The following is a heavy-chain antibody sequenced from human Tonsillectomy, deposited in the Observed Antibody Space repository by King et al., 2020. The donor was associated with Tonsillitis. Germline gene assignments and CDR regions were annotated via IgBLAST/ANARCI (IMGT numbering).Heavy chain of an antibody. CDR3: AKAHYSSGWYYYYYGMDV. CDR1: GFTFDDYA. Sequence: QLVQSGGGLVQPGRSLRLSCAASGFTFDDYAMHWVRQVPGKGLEWVSGISWNSGSIGYADSVKGRFTISRDNAKNSLYLQMNSLRAEDTAMYYCAKAHYSSGWYYYYYGMDVWGQGSTVTVSS. CDR2: ISWNSGSI. V-gene: IGHV3-9*01. D-gene: IGHD6-19*01. J-gene: IGHJ6*02.